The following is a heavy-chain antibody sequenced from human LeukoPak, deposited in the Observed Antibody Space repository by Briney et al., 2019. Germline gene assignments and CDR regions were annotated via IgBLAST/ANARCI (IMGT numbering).Heavy chain of an antibody. J-gene: IGHJ4*02. CDR3: VRAPGIAVAGIDFDY. D-gene: IGHD6-19*01. CDR1: GGTFSSYA. Sequence: ASVKVSCKASGGTFSSYAISWVRQAPGQGLEWMGGIIPIFGTANYAQKFQGRVTITADESTSTAYMELSSLRSEDTAVYYCVRAPGIAVAGIDFDYWGQGTLVTVSS. V-gene: IGHV1-69*01. CDR2: IIPIFGTA.